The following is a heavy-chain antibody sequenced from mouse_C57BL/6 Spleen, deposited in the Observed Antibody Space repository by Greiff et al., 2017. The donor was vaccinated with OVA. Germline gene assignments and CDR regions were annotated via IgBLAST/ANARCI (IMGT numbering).Heavy chain of an antibody. CDR1: GYTFTSYW. V-gene: IGHV1-53*01. J-gene: IGHJ2*01. D-gene: IGHD2-2*01. CDR2: INPSNGGT. Sequence: VQLQQPGTALVQPGASVKLSCKASGYTFTSYWMHWVKQRPGQGLEWIGNINPSNGGTNYNEKFKSKATLTVDKSSSTAYMQLSSLTSEDSAVYYCARGEGLRGYFDYWGQGTTLTVSS. CDR3: ARGEGLRGYFDY.